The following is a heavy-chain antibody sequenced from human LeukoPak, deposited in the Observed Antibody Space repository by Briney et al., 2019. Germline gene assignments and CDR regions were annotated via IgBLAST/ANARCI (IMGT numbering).Heavy chain of an antibody. J-gene: IGHJ4*02. CDR1: GFTFSTFW. Sequence: QSGGSLRLSCAASGFTFSTFWMSWVRQAPGKGLEWVSAISGSGGSTYYADSVKGRFTISRDNSKNTLYLQMNSLRAEDTAVYYCAKGTYYYGSGSYRGYYWGQGTLVTVSS. V-gene: IGHV3-23*01. CDR3: AKGTYYYGSGSYRGYY. CDR2: ISGSGGST. D-gene: IGHD3-10*01.